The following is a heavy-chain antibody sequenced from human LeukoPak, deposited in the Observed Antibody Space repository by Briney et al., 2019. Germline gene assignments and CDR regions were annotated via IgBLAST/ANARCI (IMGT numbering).Heavy chain of an antibody. V-gene: IGHV4-38-2*02. Sequence: SETLSLTCTVSGYSINSGYYWAWIRQPPGKGLEWIGSIYHSGSTNYNPSLKSRVTISIDTSKNQFSLKLSSVTAADTAVYYCARVGATGYWGQGTLVTVSS. J-gene: IGHJ4*02. CDR3: ARVGATGY. CDR2: IYHSGST. D-gene: IGHD1-26*01. CDR1: GYSINSGYY.